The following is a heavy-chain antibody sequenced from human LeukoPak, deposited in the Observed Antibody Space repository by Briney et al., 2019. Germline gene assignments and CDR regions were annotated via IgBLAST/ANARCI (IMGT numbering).Heavy chain of an antibody. J-gene: IGHJ2*01. CDR3: ARLKLGAYFDL. CDR1: GGSISSSGYY. V-gene: IGHV4-31*01. D-gene: IGHD3-16*01. CDR2: IDYSGST. Sequence: SETLSLACTVSGGSISSSGYYWSWIRQHPGKGLEWIGYIDYSGSTYYNPSLKSQITISVDTSKNQCSLKLTSVSAADTAVYYCARLKLGAYFDLWGRGTLVTVSS.